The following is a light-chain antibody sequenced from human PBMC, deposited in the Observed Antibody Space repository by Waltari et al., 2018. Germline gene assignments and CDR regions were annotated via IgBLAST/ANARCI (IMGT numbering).Light chain of an antibody. CDR1: SSDVGNFNL. Sequence: QSALTQPASVSGSPGQSITISCTGTSSDVGNFNLVSWYQQHPDTVPNLILYEVSKRPSGVSSPCRGSKSGNTASLTISGLRAEDEADYYCCSYAGSRTYVFGTGTKVTVL. J-gene: IGLJ1*01. CDR3: CSYAGSRTYV. V-gene: IGLV2-23*02. CDR2: EVS.